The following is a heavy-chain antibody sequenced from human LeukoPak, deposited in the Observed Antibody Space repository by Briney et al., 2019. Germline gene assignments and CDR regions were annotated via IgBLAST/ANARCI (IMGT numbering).Heavy chain of an antibody. J-gene: IGHJ4*02. Sequence: RGGALKISCKGSGYSFTSYWIGWGRQMPGKGLEGMGIIYPGDSDTRYSPSFQGQVTISADKSISTAYLQWSSLKASDTAMYYCARLIAARDYWGQGTLVTVSS. V-gene: IGHV5-51*01. CDR3: ARLIAARDY. D-gene: IGHD6-6*01. CDR2: IYPGDSDT. CDR1: GYSFTSYW.